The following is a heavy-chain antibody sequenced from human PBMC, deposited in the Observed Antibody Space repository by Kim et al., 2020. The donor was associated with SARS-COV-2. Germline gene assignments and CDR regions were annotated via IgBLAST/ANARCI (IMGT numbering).Heavy chain of an antibody. D-gene: IGHD3-16*01. CDR2: FDPEDGET. V-gene: IGHV1-24*01. CDR3: ATSLPFFGAFDI. Sequence: ASVKVSCKVSGYTLTELSMHWVRQAPGKGLEWMGGFDPEDGETIYAQKFQGRVTITEDTSTDTAYMELSSLRSEDTAVYYCATSLPFFGAFDIWGQGTMVTVSS. J-gene: IGHJ3*02. CDR1: GYTLTELS.